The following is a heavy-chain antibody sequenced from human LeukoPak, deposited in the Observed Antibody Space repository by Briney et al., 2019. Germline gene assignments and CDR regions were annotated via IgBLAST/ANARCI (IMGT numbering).Heavy chain of an antibody. CDR3: ARDPYSGSYSDYYYYMDV. D-gene: IGHD1-26*01. CDR2: ITSSGSYI. Sequence: GGSLRLSCAASAFSFSNYNMNWVRQAPGKGLEWVSSITSSGSYIYYADSVKGRFTISRDNAKNSRYLELNSLRAEDTAVYYCARDPYSGSYSDYYYYMDVWGKGTTVTVSS. J-gene: IGHJ6*03. CDR1: AFSFSNYN. V-gene: IGHV3-21*01.